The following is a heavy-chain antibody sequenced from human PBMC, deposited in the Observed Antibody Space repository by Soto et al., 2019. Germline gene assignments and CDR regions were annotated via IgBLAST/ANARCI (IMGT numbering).Heavy chain of an antibody. CDR3: ARDLPTMDV. J-gene: IGHJ6*02. Sequence: QVQLVQSGAEVKKPGASVKVSCKASGYTFTSYGISWVRQAPGQGLEWMGWIRAYNGNTNYAQKLQGRVTMTTDTARRTAYMELRSQRYDETAVYYCARDLPTMDVWGQGTTVTVSS. CDR1: GYTFTSYG. V-gene: IGHV1-18*01. CDR2: IRAYNGNT.